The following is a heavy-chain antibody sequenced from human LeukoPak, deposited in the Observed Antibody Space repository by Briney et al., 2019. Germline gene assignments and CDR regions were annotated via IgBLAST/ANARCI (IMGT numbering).Heavy chain of an antibody. J-gene: IGHJ4*02. Sequence: GGSLRLSCAVSGFTFSSYAMSWVRQAPGKGLEWVSAIGGSGGSTHYADSVKGRFTVSRDNSKNTLYLQMNSLRADDTAVYYCAKGRAKATVTAGDHWGQGTLATVSS. CDR3: AKGRAKATVTAGDH. D-gene: IGHD4-17*01. CDR2: IGGSGGST. V-gene: IGHV3-23*01. CDR1: GFTFSSYA.